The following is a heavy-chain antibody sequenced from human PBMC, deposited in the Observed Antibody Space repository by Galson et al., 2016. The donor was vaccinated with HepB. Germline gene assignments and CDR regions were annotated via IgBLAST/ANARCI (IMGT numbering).Heavy chain of an antibody. CDR3: ALYYYDSSGFVEYFQQ. CDR1: GFNFSDYY. Sequence: SLRLSCAASGFNFSDYYMNWIRQAPGKGLEWISYISKSGDSMLYADSVGRRFTISRDNAKNSLYPQINCLRAEDTDVYYCALYYYDSSGFVEYFQQWGQGTRVTVSS. J-gene: IGHJ1*01. V-gene: IGHV3-11*01. CDR2: ISKSGDSM. D-gene: IGHD3-22*01.